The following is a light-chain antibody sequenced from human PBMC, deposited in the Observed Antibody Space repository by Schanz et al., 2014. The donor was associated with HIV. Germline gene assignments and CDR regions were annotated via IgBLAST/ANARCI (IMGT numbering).Light chain of an antibody. V-gene: IGLV2-14*03. Sequence: QSALTQPPSASGSPGQSVTISCTGTNSDVGGYNYVSWYQQHPGKAPKLLIYDVSVRPSGVSHRFSGSKSGNMAYLTISALQAEDEGDYYCSSYTSSSTWVFGGGTKLTVL. J-gene: IGLJ3*02. CDR1: NSDVGGYNY. CDR2: DVS. CDR3: SSYTSSSTWV.